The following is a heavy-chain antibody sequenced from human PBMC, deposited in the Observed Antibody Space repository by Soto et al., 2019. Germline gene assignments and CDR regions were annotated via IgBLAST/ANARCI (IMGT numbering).Heavy chain of an antibody. V-gene: IGHV1-69*13. CDR1: GGTFSSYA. Sequence: VASVKVSCKASGGTFSSYAISWVRQAPGQGLEWMGGIIPIFGTANYAQKFQGRVTITADESTSTAYMELSSLRSEDTAVYYCARAYSSGWYDYYYGMDVWGQGTTVTVSS. CDR2: IIPIFGTA. D-gene: IGHD6-19*01. J-gene: IGHJ6*02. CDR3: ARAYSSGWYDYYYGMDV.